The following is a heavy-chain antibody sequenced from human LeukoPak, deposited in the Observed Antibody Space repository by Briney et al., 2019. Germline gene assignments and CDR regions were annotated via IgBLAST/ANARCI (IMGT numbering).Heavy chain of an antibody. CDR3: ARAPAVAGPGDY. CDR2: NNSCSTYI. V-gene: IGHV3-21*05. Sequence: PGGSLRLSCVPSVFTFSGYSMKSVPHAPGKGLEWVAYNNSCSTYIYYADSVKGRITISRDNAKNSLYLQMNSLRAEDTAVDYCARAPAVAGPGDYWGQGTLVTVSS. CDR1: VFTFSGYS. J-gene: IGHJ4*02. D-gene: IGHD6-19*01.